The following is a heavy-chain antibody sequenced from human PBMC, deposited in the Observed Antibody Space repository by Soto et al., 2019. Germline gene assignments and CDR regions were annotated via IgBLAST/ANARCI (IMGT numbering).Heavy chain of an antibody. CDR1: GGSISSGGYS. CDR2: IYHGEST. CDR3: ARAEGGIFDY. Sequence: QLQLQESGSGLVKPSQTLSLTCAVSGGSISSGGYSWSWIRQPPGKGLEWIGYIYHGESTYYNPSLKSRVTISVARSKHQFSLKLSSVTAADTAVYYCARAEGGIFDYWGQGTLVTVSS. V-gene: IGHV4-30-2*01. J-gene: IGHJ4*02.